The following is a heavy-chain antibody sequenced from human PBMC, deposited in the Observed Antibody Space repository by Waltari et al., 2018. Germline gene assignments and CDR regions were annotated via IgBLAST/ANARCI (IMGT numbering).Heavy chain of an antibody. CDR3: ARDGDGIAAAGFDY. D-gene: IGHD6-13*01. V-gene: IGHV4-59*01. CDR1: GGSISSYY. J-gene: IGHJ4*02. CDR2: IYYGGRT. Sequence: QVQLQESGPGLVKPSETLSLTCTVSGGSISSYYWSWMRQPPGKGLECIGYIYYGGRTNYNPSLKSRVTISVDTSKNQFSLKLSSVTAADTAVYYCARDGDGIAAAGFDYWGQGTLVTVSS.